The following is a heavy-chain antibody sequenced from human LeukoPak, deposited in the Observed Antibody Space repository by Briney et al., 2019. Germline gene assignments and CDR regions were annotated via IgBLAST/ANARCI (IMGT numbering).Heavy chain of an antibody. Sequence: SETLSLTCTVSGYSISSGYYWGWIRQPPGKGLEWIGSIYHSGSTYYNPSLKSRVTISVDTSKNQFSLKLSSVTAADTAVYYCARDQFGIPWGQGTLVTVSS. V-gene: IGHV4-38-2*02. J-gene: IGHJ5*02. D-gene: IGHD3-16*01. CDR1: GYSISSGYY. CDR3: ARDQFGIP. CDR2: IYHSGST.